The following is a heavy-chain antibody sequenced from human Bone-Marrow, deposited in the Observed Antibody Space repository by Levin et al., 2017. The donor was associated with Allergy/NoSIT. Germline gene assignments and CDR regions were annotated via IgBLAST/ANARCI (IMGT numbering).Heavy chain of an antibody. V-gene: IGHV3-30-3*01. CDR2: ISYDGSNK. J-gene: IGHJ4*02. Sequence: GGSLRLSCAASGFTFSSYAMHWVRQAPGKGLEWVAVISYDGSNKYYADSVKGRFTISRDNSKNTLYLQMNSLRAEDTAVYYCARGVVGDYGSGSYRALDYWGQGTLVTVSS. CDR1: GFTFSSYA. CDR3: ARGVVGDYGSGSYRALDY. D-gene: IGHD3-10*01.